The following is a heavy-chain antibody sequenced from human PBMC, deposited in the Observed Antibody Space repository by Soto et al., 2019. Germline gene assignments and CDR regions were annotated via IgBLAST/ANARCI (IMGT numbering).Heavy chain of an antibody. CDR3: AREGPPDIAWFDP. J-gene: IGHJ5*02. CDR1: GGTFSIYT. V-gene: IGHV1-69*01. D-gene: IGHD2-15*01. CDR2: SA. Sequence: QVQLVQSGAEVKKPGSSVKVSCKASGGTFSIYTISWVRQAPGQGLEWMGGSANSAQKFQGRLTVTADESTITVYLELSSLTSAETAVYYCAREGPPDIAWFDPWGQGTLVSVSS.